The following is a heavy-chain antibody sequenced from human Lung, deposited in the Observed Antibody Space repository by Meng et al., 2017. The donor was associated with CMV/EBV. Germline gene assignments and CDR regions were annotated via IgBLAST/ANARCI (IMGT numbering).Heavy chain of an antibody. CDR1: GFSTSTSGVG. J-gene: IGHJ4*02. D-gene: IGHD4-17*01. CDR2: IYWDDDK. V-gene: IGHV2-5*02. CDR3: AHRHRLRDFDY. Sequence: QITLNEAGPTLAKPTQTLTLTLSLSGFSTSTSGVGVGWIRQPPGKALEWLSLIYWDDDKRYSPSLKNRLTITKDTSKNQVVLTLTNIDPVDTATYYCAHRHRLRDFDYWGQGTLVTVSS.